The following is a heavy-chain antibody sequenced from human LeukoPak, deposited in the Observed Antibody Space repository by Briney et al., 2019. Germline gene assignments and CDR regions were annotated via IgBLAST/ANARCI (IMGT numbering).Heavy chain of an antibody. Sequence: ASVKVSCKASGGTFNTSPLSWLRQAPGQGPEWMGGIIPFFGTANYAQKFQDRVTITADASSSTAYMELSSLRSEDTAVYYCARMIGVVAATAFGEVGYYMDVWGKGTTVTVSS. D-gene: IGHD2-15*01. CDR2: IIPFFGTA. J-gene: IGHJ6*03. CDR3: ARMIGVVAATAFGEVGYYMDV. CDR1: GGTFNTSP. V-gene: IGHV1-69*13.